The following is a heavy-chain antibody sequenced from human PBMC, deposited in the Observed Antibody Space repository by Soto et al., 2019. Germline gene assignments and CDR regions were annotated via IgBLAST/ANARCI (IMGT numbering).Heavy chain of an antibody. J-gene: IGHJ4*02. CDR1: GGTFSSYT. D-gene: IGHD4-17*01. CDR3: ARDRDYGDYRF. CDR2: IIPILGIA. V-gene: IGHV1-69*08. Sequence: QVQLVQSGAEVKKPGSSVKVSCKASGGTFSSYTISWVRQAPGQGLEWMGRIIPILGIANYAQKFQGRVTITADKSTSTAYMELSSLRSEDTAVYYCARDRDYGDYRFWGQGTLVTVSS.